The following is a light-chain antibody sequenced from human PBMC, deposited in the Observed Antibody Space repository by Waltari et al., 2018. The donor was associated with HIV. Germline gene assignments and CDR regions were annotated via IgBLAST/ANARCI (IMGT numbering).Light chain of an antibody. CDR2: ATS. V-gene: IGKV1-39*01. J-gene: IGKJ2*01. CDR1: QHIGFN. CDR3: QQRHGLPYT. Sequence: DIQMTQSPTSLSASVADKVTINCRASQHIGFNVNWYQYKTGRAPRLLIAATSNWQSGVPSRFSGSGFGKHFSLTISGPRSDDFAQYFCQQRHGLPYTFGQGTRLEI.